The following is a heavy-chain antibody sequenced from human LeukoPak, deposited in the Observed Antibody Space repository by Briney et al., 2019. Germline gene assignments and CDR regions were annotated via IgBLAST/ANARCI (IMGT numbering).Heavy chain of an antibody. Sequence: SETLSLTCTVSGVSMTNYYWSWIRQPPGKGLEWIGCISDSGKTNYNPSLRSRVTTSVDTSKNQFSLKLSSVTAADTAVYYCAKGRIVGATSFDYWGQGTLVTVSS. CDR3: AKGRIVGATSFDY. CDR1: GVSMTNYY. V-gene: IGHV4-59*01. D-gene: IGHD1-26*01. CDR2: ISDSGKT. J-gene: IGHJ4*02.